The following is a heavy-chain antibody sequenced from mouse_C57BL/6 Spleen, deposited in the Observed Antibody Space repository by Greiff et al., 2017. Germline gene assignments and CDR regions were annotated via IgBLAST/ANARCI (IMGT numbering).Heavy chain of an antibody. CDR3: ARRTMVTTEGFAY. J-gene: IGHJ3*01. Sequence: VQLQQSGPELVKPGASVKISCKASGYTFTDYYMNWVKQSHGKSLEWIGDINPNNGGTSYNQKFKGKATLTVDKSSSTAYMELRSLTSEDSAVYYCARRTMVTTEGFAYWGQGTLVTVSA. V-gene: IGHV1-26*01. CDR2: INPNNGGT. CDR1: GYTFTDYY. D-gene: IGHD2-2*01.